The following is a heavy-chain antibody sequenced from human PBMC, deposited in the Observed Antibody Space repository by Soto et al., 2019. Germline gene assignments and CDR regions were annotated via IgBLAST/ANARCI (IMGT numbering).Heavy chain of an antibody. CDR3: ARDFRHYDRSGYYGDALDV. V-gene: IGHV1-69*01. D-gene: IGHD3-22*01. Sequence: QVQLVQSGAEVKKPGSSVKVSCKASGGTFGSYAISWVRQAPGQGLEWMGGIIPIFGTANYAQKFQGRVTITADESTSTDYMELSRLRSEDTAVYYCARDFRHYDRSGYYGDALDVWGQGTMVTVSS. CDR1: GGTFGSYA. J-gene: IGHJ3*01. CDR2: IIPIFGTA.